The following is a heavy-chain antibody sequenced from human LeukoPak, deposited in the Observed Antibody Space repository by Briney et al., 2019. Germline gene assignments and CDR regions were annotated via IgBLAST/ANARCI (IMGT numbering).Heavy chain of an antibody. V-gene: IGHV3-21*06. CDR3: ARDPYSGNYGAYYYYYMDV. J-gene: IGHJ6*03. CDR1: GFTFSSYS. D-gene: IGHD1-26*01. Sequence: GSLRLSCAASGFTFSSYSMNWVRQAPGKGLEWVSSISSDSSYIYYADSVKGRFTISRDNAKNSLYLQMDSLRVEDTAEYYCARDPYSGNYGAYYYYYMDVWGKGTTVTVSS. CDR2: ISSDSSYI.